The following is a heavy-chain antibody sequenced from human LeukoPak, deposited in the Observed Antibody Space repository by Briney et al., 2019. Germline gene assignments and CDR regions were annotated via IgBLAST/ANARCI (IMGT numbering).Heavy chain of an antibody. D-gene: IGHD1-26*01. CDR2: IKQDGSEK. Sequence: GGSLRLSCAASGFTFNDYVMTWVRQAPGKGLEWVANIKQDGSEKYYVDSVKGRFTISRDNAKNSLYLQMNSLRAEDTAVYYCARVVGATEYWGQGTLVTVSS. CDR1: GFTFNDYV. J-gene: IGHJ4*02. CDR3: ARVVGATEY. V-gene: IGHV3-7*01.